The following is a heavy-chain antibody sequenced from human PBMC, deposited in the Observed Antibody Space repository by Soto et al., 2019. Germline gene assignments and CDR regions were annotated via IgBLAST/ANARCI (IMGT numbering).Heavy chain of an antibody. J-gene: IGHJ6*02. CDR3: ASTSAAGKYYYGMDV. Sequence: PGETLKISCKGSGYSFTSYWLGWVRQIPGKGLEWMGIIYPGDSDTRYSPSFQVQVTISADKSISTAYLQWSSLKASDTAMYYCASTSAAGKYYYGMDVWGQGTTVTVSS. D-gene: IGHD6-13*01. V-gene: IGHV5-51*01. CDR2: IYPGDSDT. CDR1: GYSFTSYW.